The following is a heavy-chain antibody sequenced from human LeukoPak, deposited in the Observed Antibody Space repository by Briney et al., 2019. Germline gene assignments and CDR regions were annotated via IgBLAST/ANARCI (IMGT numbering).Heavy chain of an antibody. D-gene: IGHD2/OR15-2a*01. CDR3: ARVLYDYYFDY. J-gene: IGHJ4*02. Sequence: PSETLSLTCTLSVGCTTVGGFYWSWIRQHPGKGLEWIACISYKGLAYYNPSLKSRVPISVHTSKNQFSLNLSSVTAADTALYYCARVLYDYYFDYWGQGTLVTVSS. CDR1: VGCTTVGGFY. CDR2: ISYKGLA. V-gene: IGHV4-31*03.